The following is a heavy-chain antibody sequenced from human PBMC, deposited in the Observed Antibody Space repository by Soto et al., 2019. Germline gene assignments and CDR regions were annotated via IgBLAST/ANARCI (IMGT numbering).Heavy chain of an antibody. CDR3: PRAVAVSETSAYPGGTFDL. D-gene: IGHD2-15*01. J-gene: IGHJ3*01. CDR1: GYTLTSYG. V-gene: IGHV1-18*01. Sequence: QVHLVQSGAEVKKPGASVKVSCKASGYTLTSYGISWVRQAPGQGLQWMGWISAYNGNTNYADKSRGRVPMTTAPPRTTAHWGGASWLSDATAGYSVPRAVAVSETSAYPGGTFDLWGHGPGVTVSS. CDR2: ISAYNGNT.